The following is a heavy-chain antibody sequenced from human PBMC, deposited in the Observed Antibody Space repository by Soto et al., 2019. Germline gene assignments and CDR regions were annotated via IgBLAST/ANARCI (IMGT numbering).Heavy chain of an antibody. CDR3: ARWVGANTMVRGVNWFDP. V-gene: IGHV1-18*01. Sequence: ASVKVSCKGSDYTFNNSTVNWVRQAPGQGLEWMGWISAYNGNTNYAQKLQGRVTMTTDTSTSTAYMELRSLRSDDTAVYYCARWVGANTMVRGVNWFDPWGQGTLVTVSS. CDR1: DYTFNNST. D-gene: IGHD3-10*01. CDR2: ISAYNGNT. J-gene: IGHJ5*02.